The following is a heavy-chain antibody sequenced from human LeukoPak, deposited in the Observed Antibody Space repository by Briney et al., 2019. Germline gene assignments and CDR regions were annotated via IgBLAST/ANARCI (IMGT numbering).Heavy chain of an antibody. D-gene: IGHD1-26*01. Sequence: IPSETLSLTCTVSGGSISSYYWSWIRQPPGKGLEWIGSIYHSGSTYYNPSLKSRVTISVDTSKNQFSLKLSSVTAADTAVYYCARVGSSLYFDYWGQGTLVTVSS. CDR3: ARVGSSLYFDY. CDR1: GGSISSYY. J-gene: IGHJ4*02. V-gene: IGHV4-59*04. CDR2: IYHSGST.